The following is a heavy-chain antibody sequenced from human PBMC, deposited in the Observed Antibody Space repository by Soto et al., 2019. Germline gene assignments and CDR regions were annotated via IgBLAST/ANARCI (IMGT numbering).Heavy chain of an antibody. V-gene: IGHV4-61*01. J-gene: IGHJ4*02. CDR2: IYYSGST. Sequence: QVQLQESGPGLVKPSETLSLTCTVSGGSVRSGSYYWSWIRQPPGKGLEWIGYIYYSGSTNYNPSLIKSRVTISVDTSKNQFSLKLSSVTAADTAVYFCARGPPYYYDSSGESGFDYWGQGTLVTVSS. CDR1: GGSVRSGSYY. D-gene: IGHD3-22*01. CDR3: ARGPPYYYDSSGESGFDY.